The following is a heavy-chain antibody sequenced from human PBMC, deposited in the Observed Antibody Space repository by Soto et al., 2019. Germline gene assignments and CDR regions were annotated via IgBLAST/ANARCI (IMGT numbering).Heavy chain of an antibody. CDR3: ARVVGVYYYYYGMDV. D-gene: IGHD1-26*01. Sequence: EVQLVESGGGLVNPGGSLRLSCAASGFTFSSYSMNWVRQAPGKGLEWVSSISSSSSYIYYADSVKGRFTISRDNAKNSLYLQMNSLRAEDTAVYYCARVVGVYYYYYGMDVWGQGTTVTVSS. J-gene: IGHJ6*02. CDR2: ISSSSSYI. V-gene: IGHV3-21*01. CDR1: GFTFSSYS.